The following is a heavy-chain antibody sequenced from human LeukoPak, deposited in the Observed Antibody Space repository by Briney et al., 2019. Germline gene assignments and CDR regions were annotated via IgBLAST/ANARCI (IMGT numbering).Heavy chain of an antibody. CDR2: IYYSGST. CDR1: GGSISSSSYY. CDR3: ARRQQLAGGLIDY. V-gene: IGHV4-39*01. J-gene: IGHJ4*02. Sequence: PSETLSLTCTVSGGSISSSSYYWGWIRQPPGKGLEWIGSIYYSGSTYYNPSLKSRVTISVDTSKNQFSLKLSSVTAADMAVYYCARRQQLAGGLIDYWGQGTLVTVSS. D-gene: IGHD6-13*01.